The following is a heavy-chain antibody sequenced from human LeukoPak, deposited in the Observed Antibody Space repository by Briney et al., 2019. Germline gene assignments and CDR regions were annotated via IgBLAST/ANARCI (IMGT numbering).Heavy chain of an antibody. J-gene: IGHJ5*02. Sequence: SETLSLTCTVSGGSISSSSYYWGWIRQPPGKGLEWIGSIYYSGSTYYNPSLKSRVTISVDTSKNQFSLKLSSVTAADTAVYYCARNSGSYAGWFDTWGQGTLVTVSS. CDR2: IYYSGST. CDR1: GGSISSSSYY. D-gene: IGHD1-26*01. CDR3: ARNSGSYAGWFDT. V-gene: IGHV4-39*07.